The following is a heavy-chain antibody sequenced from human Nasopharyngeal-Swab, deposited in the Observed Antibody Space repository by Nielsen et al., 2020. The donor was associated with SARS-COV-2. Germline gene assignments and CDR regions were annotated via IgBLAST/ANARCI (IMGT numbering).Heavy chain of an antibody. CDR2: IYSGGST. CDR1: GFTVSSNY. J-gene: IGHJ4*02. D-gene: IGHD6-6*01. Sequence: GESLKISCAASGFTVSSNYMSWVRQAPGKGLEWVSVIYSGGSTYYADSVKGRFTISRDNSKNTLYLQMNSLRAEDTAVYYCARTSIAGKAFDYWGQGTLVTVSS. CDR3: ARTSIAGKAFDY. V-gene: IGHV3-53*01.